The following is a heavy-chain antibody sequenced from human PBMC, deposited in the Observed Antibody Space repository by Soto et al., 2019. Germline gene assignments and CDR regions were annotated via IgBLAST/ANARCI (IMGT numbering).Heavy chain of an antibody. V-gene: IGHV4-31*03. CDR1: GGSISSGGYY. D-gene: IGHD3-3*01. CDR2: IYYSGST. Sequence: SETLSLTCTVSGGSISSGGYYWSWIRQHPGKGLEWIGYIYYSGSTYYNPSLKSRVTISVDTSKNQFSLKLSSVTAADTAVYYCERDGFWSGYSRGVMDVWGQGTTVTVSS. CDR3: ERDGFWSGYSRGVMDV. J-gene: IGHJ6*02.